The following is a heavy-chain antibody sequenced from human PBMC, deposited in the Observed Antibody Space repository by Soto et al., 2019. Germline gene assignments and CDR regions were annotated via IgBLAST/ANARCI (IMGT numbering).Heavy chain of an antibody. CDR1: GGTFSSYT. V-gene: IGHV1-69*01. D-gene: IGHD7-27*01. CDR3: AREGGLPGAFDF. Sequence: QVQLVQSGAEVKKPGSSVKVSCKASGGTFSSYTISWVRQAPGQGLEWMGGITPIFGTPNYAQTFQGWVKILADECTSTAYMELRSLSSGDTAVYYRAREGGLPGAFDFWGQGTLVTVSS. J-gene: IGHJ4*02. CDR2: ITPIFGTP.